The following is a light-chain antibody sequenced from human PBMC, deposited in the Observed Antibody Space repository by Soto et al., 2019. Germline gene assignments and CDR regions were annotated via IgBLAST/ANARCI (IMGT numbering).Light chain of an antibody. J-gene: IGLJ1*01. V-gene: IGLV2-14*01. Sequence: QSALTQPASVSGSPGQSITISCTGTSSDVGVYNYVSWYQQHPGKAPKLMIFEVTSRPSGVSNRFSGSKSGNTASLTISGLQAADEADYFCKSYAGSNTYVFGSGTKLTVL. CDR1: SSDVGVYNY. CDR3: KSYAGSNTYV. CDR2: EVT.